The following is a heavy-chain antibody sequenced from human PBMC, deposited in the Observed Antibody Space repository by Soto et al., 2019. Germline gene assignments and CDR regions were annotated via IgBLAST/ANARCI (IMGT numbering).Heavy chain of an antibody. CDR1: GFTFSSYA. Sequence: QPGGSLRLSCAASGFTFSSYAMHWVRQAPGKGLEWVAVISYDGSNKYYADSVKGRFTISRDNSKNTLYLQMNSLRAEDTAVYYCARDPGFLDPYYYYGMDVWGQGTTVTVSS. J-gene: IGHJ6*02. CDR2: ISYDGSNK. V-gene: IGHV3-30-3*01. D-gene: IGHD3-3*01. CDR3: ARDPGFLDPYYYYGMDV.